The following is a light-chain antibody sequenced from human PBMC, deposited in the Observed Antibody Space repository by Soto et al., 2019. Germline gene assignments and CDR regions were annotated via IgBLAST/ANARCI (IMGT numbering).Light chain of an antibody. CDR1: QSVSSY. CDR2: DAS. V-gene: IGKV3-11*01. J-gene: IGKJ1*01. Sequence: EIVLTRSPVTLSLSPWEIATLSCRASQSVSSYLAWYQQKPGQAPRLLIYDASNRATGIPARFSGSGSGTDFTLTISSLEPEDFAVYCCQQRSNWPRTFGQGTKVDIK. CDR3: QQRSNWPRT.